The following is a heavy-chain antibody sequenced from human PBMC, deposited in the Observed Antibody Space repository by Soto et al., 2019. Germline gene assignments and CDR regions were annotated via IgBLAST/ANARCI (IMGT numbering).Heavy chain of an antibody. CDR3: ATDETNSSGGYRGIGY. J-gene: IGHJ4*02. V-gene: IGHV4-59*01. Sequence: SETLSLTCTVSGGSISSYYWSWIRQHPGKGLEWIGYIYYSGSTNYNPSLKSRVTISVDTSKNQFSLKLSSVTAADTAVYYCATDETNSSGGYRGIGYWGQGILVTVST. CDR2: IYYSGST. CDR1: GGSISSYY. D-gene: IGHD6-19*01.